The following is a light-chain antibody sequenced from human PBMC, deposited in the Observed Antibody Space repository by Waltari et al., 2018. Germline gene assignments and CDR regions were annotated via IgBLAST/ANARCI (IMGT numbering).Light chain of an antibody. CDR2: GVS. J-gene: IGKJ4*01. CDR3: QHYHNLPLT. CDR1: QSISNN. Sequence: EIVMTQSPDTLSVSPGERATLSCRASQSISNNVAWYQQKPGQAPRLIIYGVSTRATDIPARFSGGGSETEFTLTISSLQSEDFAVYYCQHYHNLPLTFGGGTKVEI. V-gene: IGKV3-15*01.